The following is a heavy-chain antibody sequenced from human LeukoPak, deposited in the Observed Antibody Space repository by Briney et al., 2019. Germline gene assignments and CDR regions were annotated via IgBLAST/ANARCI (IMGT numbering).Heavy chain of an antibody. D-gene: IGHD3-10*01. CDR1: GFTFSSYA. CDR3: AKDYYDSGSYYYPFDY. Sequence: GGSLRPSCAASGFTFSSYAMSWVRQAPGKGLEWVSGISGSGHTTYYADSVKGRFTISRDNSKNTLYLQMNSLRAEDTAVYYCAKDYYDSGSYYYPFDYWGQGTLATVSS. J-gene: IGHJ4*02. V-gene: IGHV3-23*01. CDR2: ISGSGHTT.